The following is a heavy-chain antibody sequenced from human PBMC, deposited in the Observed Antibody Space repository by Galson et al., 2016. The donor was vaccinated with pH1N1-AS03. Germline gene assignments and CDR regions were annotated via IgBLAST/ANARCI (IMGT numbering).Heavy chain of an antibody. CDR1: GFSLPTSAVG. CDR3: ARTAGWLPDF. Sequence: PALVTPTQTLTLTRTFSGFSLPTSAVGVVWIRQPPGKALEWLALIYWDDDKRYNSSLKSRLTITKDTSKNQVVLTMTNMDPVDTATYYCARTAGWLPDFWGQGTLVTVSS. CDR2: IYWDDDK. J-gene: IGHJ4*02. V-gene: IGHV2-5*02. D-gene: IGHD3-9*01.